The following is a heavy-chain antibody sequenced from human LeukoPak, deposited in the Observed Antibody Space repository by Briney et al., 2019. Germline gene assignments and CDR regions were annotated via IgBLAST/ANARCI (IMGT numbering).Heavy chain of an antibody. CDR2: IKSKTDGGTT. Sequence: GGSLRLSCAASGVTFSNAWMSWVRQAPGKGLEWVGRIKSKTDGGTTDYAAPVKGRFTISRDDSKNTLYLQMNSLKTEDTAVYYCTTFSYYYGSGSYYSFDYWGQGTLVTVSS. CDR3: TTFSYYYGSGSYYSFDY. D-gene: IGHD3-10*01. V-gene: IGHV3-15*01. J-gene: IGHJ4*02. CDR1: GVTFSNAW.